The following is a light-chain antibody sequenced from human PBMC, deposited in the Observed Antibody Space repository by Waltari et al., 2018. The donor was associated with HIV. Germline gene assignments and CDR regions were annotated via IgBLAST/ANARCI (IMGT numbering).Light chain of an antibody. J-gene: IGLJ3*02. CDR1: LPYKY. CDR3: YSTDSSGRGV. Sequence: SYELPQPPSVSVSPGQTVRITCSGVLPYKYTFWYQQKTGQAPVVVIYEAYKRPSGIPERFSGSRSGAMAILTISGAQVEDEGDYYCYSTDSSGRGVFGGGTKLTVL. CDR2: EAY. V-gene: IGLV3-10*01.